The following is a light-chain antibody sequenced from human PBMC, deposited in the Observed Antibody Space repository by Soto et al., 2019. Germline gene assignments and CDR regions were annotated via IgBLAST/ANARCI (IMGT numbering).Light chain of an antibody. CDR1: YSNIGTNT. V-gene: IGLV1-44*01. CDR3: GARDDSLNSPRML. J-gene: IGLJ2*01. CDR2: SNN. Sequence: QSVLTQPPSVSATPGQRVTISCSGTYSNIGTNTVAWYQRLPGTAPKLLIYSNNERPSGVPDRFSGSKSGSSASLAISGLQSEDEADYYCGARDDSLNSPRMLFGGGTKVTVL.